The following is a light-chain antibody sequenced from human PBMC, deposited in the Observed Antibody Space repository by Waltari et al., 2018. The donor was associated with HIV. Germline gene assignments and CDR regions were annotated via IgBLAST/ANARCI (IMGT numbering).Light chain of an antibody. Sequence: QSVLTHPPSVSGGPGPMVTISCSGRSSKVGSGKEEDWEQQFPGTAPKGLIYANTDRPSGVPDRFSGSKSGYSASLVSTGLQAEDDAEYYCQSYDSSLSGWVFGGGTKLTVL. V-gene: IGLV1-40*01. CDR3: QSYDSSLSGWV. CDR2: ANT. CDR1: SSKVGSGKE. J-gene: IGLJ3*02.